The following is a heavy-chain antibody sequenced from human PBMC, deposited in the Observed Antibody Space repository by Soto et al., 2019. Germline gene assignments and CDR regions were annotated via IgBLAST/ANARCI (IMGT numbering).Heavy chain of an antibody. CDR3: ARYREPGYGDDSGYYYYYYMDV. J-gene: IGHJ6*03. CDR2: IYPGDSDT. CDR1: GYSFTSYW. D-gene: IGHD4-17*01. V-gene: IGHV5-51*01. Sequence: GESLKISCKGSGYSFTSYWIGWVRQMPGKGLEWMGIIYPGDSDTRYSPYFQGQVTISADKSISTAYLQWSSLKASDTGMYYCARYREPGYGDDSGYYYYYYMDVWGKGTTVTVSS.